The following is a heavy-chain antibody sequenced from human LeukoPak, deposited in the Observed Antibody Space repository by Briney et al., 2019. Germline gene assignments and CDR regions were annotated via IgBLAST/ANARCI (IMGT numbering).Heavy chain of an antibody. V-gene: IGHV3-23*01. CDR2: ISGSGGST. Sequence: GGSLRLSCAASGFTFSSSAMSWVRQAPEKGLEWVSTISGSGGSTYYADSVKGRFTISRDNSKITLYLQMNSLRAKDTAVYYCAKDRLSNGDPAAYWGQGTLVTVSS. CDR3: AKDRLSNGDPAAY. J-gene: IGHJ4*02. CDR1: GFTFSSSA. D-gene: IGHD4-17*01.